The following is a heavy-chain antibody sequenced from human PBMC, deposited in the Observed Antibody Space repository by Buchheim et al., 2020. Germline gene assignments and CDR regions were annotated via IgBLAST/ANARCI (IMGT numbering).Heavy chain of an antibody. V-gene: IGHV4-39*01. D-gene: IGHD6-19*01. CDR1: GGSISSSSYY. CDR3: ARHRYQAGHEYYYYYGMDV. CDR2: IYYIGST. Sequence: QLQLQESGPGLVKPSETLSLTCTVSGGSISSSSYYWGWIRQPPGKGLEWIGSIYYIGSTYYNPSLKSPVTISVDTSKNTFSLKLSSVTAADTAVYYCARHRYQAGHEYYYYYGMDVWGQGTT. J-gene: IGHJ6*02.